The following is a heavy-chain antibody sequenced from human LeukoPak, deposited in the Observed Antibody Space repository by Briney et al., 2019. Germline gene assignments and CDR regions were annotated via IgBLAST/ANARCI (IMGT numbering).Heavy chain of an antibody. CDR2: IYHSGST. V-gene: IGHV4-30-2*01. CDR3: ARLFRRDGYNKIDY. CDR1: GGSISSGGYS. J-gene: IGHJ4*02. D-gene: IGHD5-24*01. Sequence: PSETLSLTCAVSGGSISSGGYSWSWIRQPPGKGLEWIGYIYHSGSTYYNPSLKSRVTISVDTSKNQFSLKLSSVTAADTAVYYCARLFRRDGYNKIDYWGQGTLVTVSS.